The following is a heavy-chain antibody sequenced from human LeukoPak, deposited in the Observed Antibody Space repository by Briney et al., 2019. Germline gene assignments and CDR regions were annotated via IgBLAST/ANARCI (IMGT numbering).Heavy chain of an antibody. Sequence: SETLSLTCAVYGGSFSGYYWSWIRQPPGKGLEWIGEINHSGSTNYNPSLKSRVTISVDTSKNQFSLKLSSVTAADTAVYYCARASGSYPNPVDYWGQGTLVTVSS. CDR1: GGSFSGYY. D-gene: IGHD1-26*01. CDR2: INHSGST. V-gene: IGHV4-34*01. J-gene: IGHJ4*02. CDR3: ARASGSYPNPVDY.